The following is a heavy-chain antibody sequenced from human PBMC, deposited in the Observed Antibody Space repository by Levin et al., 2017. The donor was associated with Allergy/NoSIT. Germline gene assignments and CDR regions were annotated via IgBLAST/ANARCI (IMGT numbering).Heavy chain of an antibody. D-gene: IGHD3-16*01. J-gene: IGHJ4*02. V-gene: IGHV4-38-2*01. Sequence: SETLSLTCAVSGYSISSGYYWGWIRQPPGKGLEWIGSIYHSGSTYYNPSLKSRVTISVDTSKNQFSLKLSSVTAADTAVYYCARIGITFGGVKGWGQGTLVTVSS. CDR2: IYHSGST. CDR1: GYSISSGYY. CDR3: ARIGITFGGVKG.